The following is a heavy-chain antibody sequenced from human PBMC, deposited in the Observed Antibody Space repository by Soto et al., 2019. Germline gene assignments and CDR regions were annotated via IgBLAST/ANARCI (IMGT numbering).Heavy chain of an antibody. CDR3: ARAWEYYYDSSGPRGDGWFDP. CDR2: ISAYNGNT. V-gene: IGHV1-18*01. CDR1: GYTFTSYG. Sequence: ASVKVSCKASGYTFTSYGISWVRQAPGQGLEWVGWISAYNGNTNYAQKLQGRVTMTTDTSTSTAYMELRSLRSDDTAVYYCARAWEYYYDSSGPRGDGWFDPWGQGTLVTVSS. D-gene: IGHD3-22*01. J-gene: IGHJ5*02.